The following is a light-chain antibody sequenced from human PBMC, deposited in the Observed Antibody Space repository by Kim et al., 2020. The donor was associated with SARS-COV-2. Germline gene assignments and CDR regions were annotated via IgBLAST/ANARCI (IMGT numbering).Light chain of an antibody. CDR2: GKN. J-gene: IGLJ2*01. Sequence: SSELTQDPAVSVALGQTVRITCQGDSLRTYYASWYQQKPGQAPILVIYGKNNRPSGIPDRFSGSSSGNTASLTVTGAQAVDEADYYCNSRDNSGDHAVFG. CDR3: NSRDNSGDHAV. CDR1: SLRTYY. V-gene: IGLV3-19*01.